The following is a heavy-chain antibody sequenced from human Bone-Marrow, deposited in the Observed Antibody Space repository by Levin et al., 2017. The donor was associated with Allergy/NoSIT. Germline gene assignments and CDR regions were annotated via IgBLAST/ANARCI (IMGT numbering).Heavy chain of an antibody. CDR2: IYSSGNT. CDR1: GGSINSFY. CDR3: ARDRTMGVTTGNYYYPMDV. Sequence: SETLSLTCTVTGGSINSFYWNWIRQPGGEGLEWIGRIYSSGNTDYNPSLKGRVAISIDTSKKHFSLNLASVTAADTALYFCARDRTMGVTTGNYYYPMDVWGQGTAVTVSS. J-gene: IGHJ6*02. D-gene: IGHD3-10*01. V-gene: IGHV4-4*07.